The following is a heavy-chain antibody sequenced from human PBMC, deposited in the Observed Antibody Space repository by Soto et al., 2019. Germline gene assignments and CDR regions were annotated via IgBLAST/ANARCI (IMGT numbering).Heavy chain of an antibody. CDR2: ISSSGSTI. CDR3: ARAPRAAHLYYYYYMDV. D-gene: IGHD2-15*01. V-gene: IGHV3-11*01. CDR1: GFTFSDYY. J-gene: IGHJ6*03. Sequence: QVQLVESGGGLVKPGVSLRLSCAASGFTFSDYYMSWIRQAPGKGLEWVSYISSSGSTIYYADSVKGRFTISRDNAKNSLYLQMNSLRPEDTAVYYCARAPRAAHLYYYYYMDVWGKGTTVTISS.